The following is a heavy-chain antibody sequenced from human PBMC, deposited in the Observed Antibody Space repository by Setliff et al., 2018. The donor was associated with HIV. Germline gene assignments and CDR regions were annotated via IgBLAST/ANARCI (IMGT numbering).Heavy chain of an antibody. CDR1: GASTSTYY. J-gene: IGHJ5*02. CDR2: IYFSGST. Sequence: TLSLTCTVSGASTSTYYWTWIRQSPGKGLEWIGYIYFSGSTNYNPSLGSRVTISLDTSKNQFSLEVSSVTAADTAVYYCARAKYYNFWSSDYSWFDTWGQGTLVTVSS. D-gene: IGHD3-3*01. V-gene: IGHV4-59*01. CDR3: ARAKYYNFWSSDYSWFDT.